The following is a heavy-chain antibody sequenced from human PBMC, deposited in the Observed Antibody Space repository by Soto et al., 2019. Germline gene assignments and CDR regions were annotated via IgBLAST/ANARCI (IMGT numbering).Heavy chain of an antibody. J-gene: IGHJ4*02. V-gene: IGHV1-2*02. Sequence: SVKVSCKASVYTFTGYYMHWVRQTPGQGLEWMGWIKPNIGGTNYAQKFQGRVTITRDTSISTAYTELSRLRSDDTAVYYCARDLTGWGNPVDYWGQGPLVTVSS. CDR2: IKPNIGGT. D-gene: IGHD3-9*01. CDR1: VYTFTGYY. CDR3: ARDLTGWGNPVDY.